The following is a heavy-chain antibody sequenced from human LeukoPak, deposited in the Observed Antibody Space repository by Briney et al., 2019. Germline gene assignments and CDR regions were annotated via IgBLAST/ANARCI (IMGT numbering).Heavy chain of an antibody. CDR3: ARMGAIGGASANPDY. Sequence: SETLSLTCTVSGGSISSSSYYWGWIRQPPGKGLEWIGSIYYSGSTYYNPSLKSRVTISVDTSKNQFSLKLSSVTAADTAVYYCARMGAIGGASANPDYWGQGTLVTVSS. V-gene: IGHV4-39*07. D-gene: IGHD2-21*01. CDR1: GGSISSSSYY. CDR2: IYYSGST. J-gene: IGHJ4*02.